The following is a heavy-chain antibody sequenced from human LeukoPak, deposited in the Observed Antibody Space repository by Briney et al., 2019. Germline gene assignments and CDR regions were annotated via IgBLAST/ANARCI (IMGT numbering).Heavy chain of an antibody. J-gene: IGHJ4*02. CDR1: GDSISSYY. V-gene: IGHV4-59*01. CDR3: ASQVAGSSSQN. D-gene: IGHD6-6*01. Sequence: SETLSLTCTVSGDSISSYYWSWIRQPPGKGLEWIGYIYNGGGTKYNPSLRGRVTISVDTSKGHLFLRLTSVTAADAAVYYCASQVAGSSSQNWGQGTLVTVSS. CDR2: IYNGGGT.